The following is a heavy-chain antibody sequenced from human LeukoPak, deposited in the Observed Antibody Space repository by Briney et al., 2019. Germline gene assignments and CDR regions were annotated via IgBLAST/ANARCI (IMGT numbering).Heavy chain of an antibody. V-gene: IGHV1-2*02. D-gene: IGHD7-27*01. J-gene: IGHJ5*02. CDR3: ARDAANWGSGLFDP. CDR1: GYTFTGYY. Sequence: ASVNVSCKASGYTFTGYYMHWVRQAPGQGLEWMGWINPNSGGTNYAQKFQGRVTMTRDTSISTAYMELSRLRSDDTAVYYCARDAANWGSGLFDPWGQGTLVTVSS. CDR2: INPNSGGT.